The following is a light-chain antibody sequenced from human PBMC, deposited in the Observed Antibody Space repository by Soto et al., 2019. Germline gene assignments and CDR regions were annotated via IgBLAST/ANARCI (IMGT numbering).Light chain of an antibody. Sequence: QSALTQPPSASGSPGQSVTISCTGTSSDIGGSNFVSWFQQHPGKAPILFIFEVYKRPSGVPDRFSGSKSGNTASLIVSGLQAEDEADYYCSSYAGSGSNHYVIFGGGTQLT. V-gene: IGLV2-8*01. CDR1: SSDIGGSNF. J-gene: IGLJ2*01. CDR2: EVY. CDR3: SSYAGSGSNHYVI.